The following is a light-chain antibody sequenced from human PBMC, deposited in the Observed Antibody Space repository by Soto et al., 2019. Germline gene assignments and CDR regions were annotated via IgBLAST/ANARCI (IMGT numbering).Light chain of an antibody. J-gene: IGKJ1*01. CDR2: GAS. V-gene: IGKV3-15*01. CDR3: QQYNNWPGT. Sequence: EIVMTQSPATLSVSPGERATLSCRASQSVSSNLAWYQQKPGQAPRLLIYGASTRATGIPARFGGSGSGAEFTLTISSVQSEDFAFYYCQQYNNWPGTFGQGTKVEIK. CDR1: QSVSSN.